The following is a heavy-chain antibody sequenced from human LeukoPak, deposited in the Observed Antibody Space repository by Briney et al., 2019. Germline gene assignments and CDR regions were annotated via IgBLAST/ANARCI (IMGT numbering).Heavy chain of an antibody. D-gene: IGHD6-19*01. J-gene: IGHJ4*02. CDR2: VFPGDYDA. CDR3: ARAVTGTSGQYDY. V-gene: IGHV5-51*01. CDR1: GYSFTTYW. Sequence: GESLKISCKGSGYSFTTYWIGWVRQMPGKGLEWMGIVFPGDYDARYSPSFQGQVTISADKSISTAYLQWSSLKASDTGMYYCARAVTGTSGQYDYWGQGTLVTVSS.